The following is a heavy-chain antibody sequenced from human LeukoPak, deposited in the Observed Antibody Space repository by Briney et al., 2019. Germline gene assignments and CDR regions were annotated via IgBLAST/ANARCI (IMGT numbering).Heavy chain of an antibody. Sequence: SETLSLTCTVSGGSISSYYWSWIRQPPGKGLEWIGYIYDSGITNYNPSLKSRVTISVDTSKNQLSLKLSSVTAADTAVYYCARSCRDGYNYLDYWGQGTLVTVSS. CDR1: GGSISSYY. D-gene: IGHD5-24*01. CDR2: IYDSGIT. CDR3: ARSCRDGYNYLDY. J-gene: IGHJ4*02. V-gene: IGHV4-59*01.